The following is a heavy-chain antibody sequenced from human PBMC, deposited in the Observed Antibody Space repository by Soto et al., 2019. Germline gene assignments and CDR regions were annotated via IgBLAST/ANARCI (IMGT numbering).Heavy chain of an antibody. J-gene: IGHJ4*02. Sequence: QVQLVQSGAEVKKPGASVKVSCKTSGYTFTSYHISWVRQAPGQGLEWRGWISAYNTNTNYAQKFQGRATRTTDTLQSTAYMELRSLRSDATAVYYCARDTPPTDYWGQGTLVTVSS. CDR2: ISAYNTNT. CDR1: GYTFTSYH. V-gene: IGHV1-18*01. CDR3: ARDTPPTDY.